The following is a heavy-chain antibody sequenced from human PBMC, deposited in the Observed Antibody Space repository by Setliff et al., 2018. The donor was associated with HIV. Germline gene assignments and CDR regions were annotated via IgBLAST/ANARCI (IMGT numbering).Heavy chain of an antibody. Sequence: TLSLTCAVYGGSLIDYYWSWIRQPPGKGLEWIGEINHSGSTNYSPSLKGRVTISIDTSKSQFSLKLTSVTAADTAVYYCARGLLSGWPHPDWFDPRGHGILVTVSS. J-gene: IGHJ5*02. CDR1: GGSLIDYY. D-gene: IGHD6-19*01. CDR2: INHSGST. CDR3: ARGLLSGWPHPDWFDP. V-gene: IGHV4-34*01.